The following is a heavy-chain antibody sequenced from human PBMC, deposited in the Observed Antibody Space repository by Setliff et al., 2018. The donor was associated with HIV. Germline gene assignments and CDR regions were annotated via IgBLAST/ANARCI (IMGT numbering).Heavy chain of an antibody. CDR2: FHYSGST. V-gene: IGHV4-38-2*02. CDR1: GDFFSSDYY. CDR3: VRGTLYYDYVWGTPFPFDY. J-gene: IGHJ4*02. Sequence: SETLSLTCTVSGDFFSSDYYWGWIRQSPGKGLEWIGSFHYSGSTSYNPSLRSRVTISVDTSSKQFFLKLTSVTAADTAVYYCVRGTLYYDYVWGTPFPFDYWGQGTLVTVSS. D-gene: IGHD3-16*01.